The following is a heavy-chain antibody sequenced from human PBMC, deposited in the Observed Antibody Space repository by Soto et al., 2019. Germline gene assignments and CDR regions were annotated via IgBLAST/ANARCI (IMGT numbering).Heavy chain of an antibody. Sequence: EVQLLESGGGLIEPGGSLRLSCAASGFTFSSYAMSWVRQATGKGLVWVSAISGSGGSTYYADSVKGRFTISRDNSKNTLYLQMNSLRAEDTAVYYCAKVGGDYGDFDFDYWGQGTLVTVSS. D-gene: IGHD4-17*01. J-gene: IGHJ4*02. CDR2: ISGSGGST. CDR1: GFTFSSYA. CDR3: AKVGGDYGDFDFDY. V-gene: IGHV3-23*01.